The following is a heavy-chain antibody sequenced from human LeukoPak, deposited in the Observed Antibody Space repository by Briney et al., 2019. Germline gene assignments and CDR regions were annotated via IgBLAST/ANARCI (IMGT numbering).Heavy chain of an antibody. Sequence: ASVKVSCKASGYTFTGYYMHWVRQAPGQGLEWMGWISTDNGNTNYAQKLQGRVTMTTDTSTTTAYMELRSLRSDDTAVYYCASLWFGEPPYYMDVWGKGTTVIVSS. D-gene: IGHD3-10*01. CDR3: ASLWFGEPPYYMDV. CDR2: ISTDNGNT. CDR1: GYTFTGYY. V-gene: IGHV1-18*04. J-gene: IGHJ6*03.